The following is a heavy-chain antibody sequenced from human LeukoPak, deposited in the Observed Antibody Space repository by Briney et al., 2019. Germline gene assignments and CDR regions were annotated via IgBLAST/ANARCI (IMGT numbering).Heavy chain of an antibody. V-gene: IGHV3-30-3*01. J-gene: IGHJ4*02. D-gene: IGHD1-26*01. CDR2: ISYDGNKK. CDR3: ARDMSGSPFDY. CDR1: GFTFSSYA. Sequence: GGSLRLSCAASGFTFSSYAMHWVRQAPGKGLEWVAVISYDGNKKYYADSVKGRFSISRDNSKNTLYLQMNSLRAEDTAVYCCARDMSGSPFDYWGQGTLVTVSS.